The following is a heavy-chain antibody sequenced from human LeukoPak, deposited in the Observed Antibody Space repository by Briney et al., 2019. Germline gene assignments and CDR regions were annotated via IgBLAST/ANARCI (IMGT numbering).Heavy chain of an antibody. V-gene: IGHV3-20*04. J-gene: IGHJ3*02. Sequence: GGSLRLSCAASGFTFDDYGMSWVRQAPGKGLEWVSGINWIGGSTAYADSVKGRFTISRDNAKNSLYLQMNSLRAEDTALYFCARARVVWDLVDAFDIWGQGTMVTVSS. CDR3: ARARVVWDLVDAFDI. CDR2: INWIGGST. CDR1: GFTFDDYG. D-gene: IGHD1-26*01.